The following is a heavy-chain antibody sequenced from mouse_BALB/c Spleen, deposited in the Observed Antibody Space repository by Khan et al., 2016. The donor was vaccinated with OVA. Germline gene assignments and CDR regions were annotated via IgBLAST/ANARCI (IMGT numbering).Heavy chain of an antibody. CDR2: ISYSGST. Sequence: EVKLLESGPGLVKPSQSLSLTCTVTGYSITSGYVWNWIRQFPGNKLEWMGYISYSGSTTYNPSLKSRISITRNTSKNQLFLQLNSGATEDTATYYCARTARIKYWGQGTTLTVSS. J-gene: IGHJ2*01. CDR1: GYSITSGYV. D-gene: IGHD1-2*01. CDR3: ARTARIKY. V-gene: IGHV3-2*02.